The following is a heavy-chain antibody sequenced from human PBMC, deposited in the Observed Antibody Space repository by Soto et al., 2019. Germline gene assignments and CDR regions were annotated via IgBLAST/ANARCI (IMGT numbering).Heavy chain of an antibody. J-gene: IGHJ4*02. CDR2: IWYDGSNK. Sequence: GGSLRLSCAASGFTFSSYGMHWVRQAPGKGLEWVAVIWYDGSNKYYADSVKGRFTISRDNSKNTLYLQMNSLRAEDTAVYYCARDRGYYAPKYYFDYWGQGTLVTVSS. D-gene: IGHD3-10*01. CDR3: ARDRGYYAPKYYFDY. CDR1: GFTFSSYG. V-gene: IGHV3-33*01.